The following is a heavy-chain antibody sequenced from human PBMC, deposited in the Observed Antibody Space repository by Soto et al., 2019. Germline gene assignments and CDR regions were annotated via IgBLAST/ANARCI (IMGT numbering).Heavy chain of an antibody. CDR2: ISAYNGNT. Sequence: GASVKVSCKASGYTFTRYGISWVRQAPAQGLEWMGWISAYNGNTNYAQKLQGRVTMTTDTSTSTAYMELRSLRSDDTAVYYCARENWNDGFLGYWGQGTLVTVSS. J-gene: IGHJ4*02. CDR1: GYTFTRYG. V-gene: IGHV1-18*01. D-gene: IGHD1-1*01. CDR3: ARENWNDGFLGY.